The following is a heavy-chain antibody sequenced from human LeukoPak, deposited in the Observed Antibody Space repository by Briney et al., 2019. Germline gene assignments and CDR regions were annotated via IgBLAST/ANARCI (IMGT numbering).Heavy chain of an antibody. J-gene: IGHJ5*02. Sequence: ASVKVSCKTSGYTFTNYDINWVRQATGQGLEWMGWMNPNSGNTGYAQKFQGRVTMTRNASISTAYMELSSLRSEDTAVYYCARPHCSSTDCHPPEWFDPWGQGTLVTVSS. CDR1: GYTFTNYD. CDR3: ARPHCSSTDCHPPEWFDP. V-gene: IGHV1-8*01. D-gene: IGHD2-2*01. CDR2: MNPNSGNT.